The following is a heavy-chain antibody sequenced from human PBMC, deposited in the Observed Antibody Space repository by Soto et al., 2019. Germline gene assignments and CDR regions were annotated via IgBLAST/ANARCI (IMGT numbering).Heavy chain of an antibody. D-gene: IGHD2-15*01. CDR1: GYTLTSYG. V-gene: IGHV1-18*01. J-gene: IGHJ6*03. CDR2: ISAYNGNT. CDR3: ARGFGILGRRCSGGSCYYYYYMDV. Sequence: KTPRASVKVSCKASGYTLTSYGISWERQAPGQELERMGRISAYNGNTNYAQKLQGRVTMTTDTSTSTAYMELRSLRSDDTAVYYCARGFGILGRRCSGGSCYYYYYMDVWGKGTTVTVSS.